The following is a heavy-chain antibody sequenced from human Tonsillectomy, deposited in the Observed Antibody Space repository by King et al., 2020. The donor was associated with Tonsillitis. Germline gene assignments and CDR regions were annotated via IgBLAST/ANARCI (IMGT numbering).Heavy chain of an antibody. J-gene: IGHJ4*02. CDR3: AKSQKTYTSSSNFDF. CDR2: ISWNGRST. D-gene: IGHD6-6*01. V-gene: IGHV3-9*01. CDR1: GFTFDDYA. Sequence: VQLVESGGGLVQPGRSLRLSCAASGFTFDDYAMHWVRQAPGKGLEWVSGISWNGRSTDYADSLKGRFTISRDNAKNSLYLQMNSLRAEDTAFYYCAKSQKTYTSSSNFDFWGQGSLVTVSS.